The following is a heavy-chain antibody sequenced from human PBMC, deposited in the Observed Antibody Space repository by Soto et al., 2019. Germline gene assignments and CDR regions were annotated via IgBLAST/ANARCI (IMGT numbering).Heavy chain of an antibody. V-gene: IGHV4-59*01. CDR1: GGSISSYY. CDR3: AGSSGWYMSWFDP. D-gene: IGHD6-19*01. CDR2: IYYSGST. J-gene: IGHJ5*02. Sequence: SETLSLTCTVSGGSISSYYWSWIRQPPGKGLEWIGYIYYSGSTNYNPSLKSRVTISVDTSKNQFSLKLSSVTAADTAVYYCAGSSGWYMSWFDPWGQGTLVTVSS.